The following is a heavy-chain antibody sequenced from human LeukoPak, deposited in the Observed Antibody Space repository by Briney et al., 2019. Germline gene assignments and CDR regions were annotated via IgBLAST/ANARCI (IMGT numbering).Heavy chain of an antibody. Sequence: GALRLSCAASGFTFDDYTMHWVRQAPGKGLEWVSLISWDGGSTYYADSVKGRFTISRDNSKNSLYLQMNSLRTEDTALYYCAEDGVGGYGDYVGYFDYWGQGTLVTVSS. CDR1: GFTFDDYT. D-gene: IGHD4-17*01. CDR2: ISWDGGST. V-gene: IGHV3-43*01. CDR3: AEDGVGGYGDYVGYFDY. J-gene: IGHJ4*02.